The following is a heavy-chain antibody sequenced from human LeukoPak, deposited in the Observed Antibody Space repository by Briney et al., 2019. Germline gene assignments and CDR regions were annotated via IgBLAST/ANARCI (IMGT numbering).Heavy chain of an antibody. V-gene: IGHV1-69*04. D-gene: IGHD5-24*01. Sequence: ASVKVSCKASGGTFSSYAISWVRQAPGQGLEWMGRFIPIFGIANYAQKFQGRVTITADKSTSTAYMELSSLRSEDTAVYYCARAPSRDGYNSPNWFDPWGQGTLVTVSS. CDR2: FIPIFGIA. CDR1: GGTFSSYA. CDR3: ARAPSRDGYNSPNWFDP. J-gene: IGHJ5*02.